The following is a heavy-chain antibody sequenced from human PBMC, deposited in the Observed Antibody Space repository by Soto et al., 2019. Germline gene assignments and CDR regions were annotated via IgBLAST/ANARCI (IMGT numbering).Heavy chain of an antibody. CDR1: GFTFSSYA. J-gene: IGHJ4*02. CDR3: GKYRGTAVPPAGNGRFDY. Sequence: EVQLLESGGGLVQPGGSLRLSCAASGFTFSSYAMSWVRQAPGKGLEWVSAISGSGGSTYYADSVKGRFTISRDNSKNTLYQQLHSLRADATAVYSGGKYRGTAVPPAGNGRFDYWGQGTLVTVSS. V-gene: IGHV3-23*01. D-gene: IGHD2-21*02. CDR2: ISGSGGST.